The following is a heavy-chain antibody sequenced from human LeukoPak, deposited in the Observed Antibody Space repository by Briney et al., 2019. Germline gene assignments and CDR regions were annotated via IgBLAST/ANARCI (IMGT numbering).Heavy chain of an antibody. CDR1: GYTFTSYD. V-gene: IGHV1-8*01. Sequence: GASVRVSCKSSGYTFTSYDSNWVRQATGQGLEWMGWRNPNSGNTGYAQKFQGRVTMTRNTSISTAYMELSSVRSEDTAVYYCASRSMRGKRNWFDPWGQGTLVTVSS. J-gene: IGHJ5*02. CDR3: ASRSMRGKRNWFDP. D-gene: IGHD2/OR15-2a*01. CDR2: RNPNSGNT.